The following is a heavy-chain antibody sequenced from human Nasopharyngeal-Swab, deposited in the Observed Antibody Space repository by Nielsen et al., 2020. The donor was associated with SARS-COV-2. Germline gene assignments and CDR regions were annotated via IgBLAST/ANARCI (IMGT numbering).Heavy chain of an antibody. CDR3: ARNYYDNSGYYPDAFDI. CDR2: IGSSGSLS. J-gene: IGHJ3*02. Sequence: GGSLRLSFAASGFTFSSYRMNWVRKAPGKGLEWVSVIGSSGSLSYNADSVKGRFTISRDNDKNSLYLQMNSLRVEDTAVYYCARNYYDNSGYYPDAFDIWGHGTKVTVSS. CDR1: GFTFSSYR. V-gene: IGHV3-21*01. D-gene: IGHD3-22*01.